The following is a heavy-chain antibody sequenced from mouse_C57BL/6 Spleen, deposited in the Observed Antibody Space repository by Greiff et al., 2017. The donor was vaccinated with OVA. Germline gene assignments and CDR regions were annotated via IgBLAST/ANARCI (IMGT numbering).Heavy chain of an antibody. D-gene: IGHD1-1*01. Sequence: VKLMESGPELVKPGASVKISCKASGYTFTDYYINWVKQRPGPGLEWIGWIFPGSGSTYYNEKFKGTAILTVDKSSSTAYMLRSSLTSEDSSVYFCARSSPYYGSSLGYWGRGTTLTGSS. CDR3: ARSSPYYGSSLGY. CDR2: IFPGSGST. V-gene: IGHV1-75*01. CDR1: GYTFTDYY. J-gene: IGHJ2*01.